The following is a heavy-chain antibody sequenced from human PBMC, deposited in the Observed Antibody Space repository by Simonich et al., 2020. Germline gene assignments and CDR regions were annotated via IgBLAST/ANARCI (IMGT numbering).Heavy chain of an antibody. Sequence: QVQLQQWGAGLLKPSENLSLTCAVHGGSFSGNYWSWISQLPGKGLEWSGEIHHNGQPHYNPSHTSRVTISVDTSKNQFSLKLSSVTAADTAVYYCARGLRVAAAGTAFQHWGQGTLVTVSS. CDR2: IHHNGQP. V-gene: IGHV4-34*01. CDR1: GGSFSGNY. D-gene: IGHD6-13*01. CDR3: ARGLRVAAAGTAFQH. J-gene: IGHJ1*01.